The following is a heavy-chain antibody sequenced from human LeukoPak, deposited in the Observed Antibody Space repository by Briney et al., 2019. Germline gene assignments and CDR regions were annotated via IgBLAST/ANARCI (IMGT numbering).Heavy chain of an antibody. CDR2: TKQDEIEK. D-gene: IGHD3-22*01. V-gene: IGHV3-7*02. CDR3: ARNRQWLLADY. Sequence: PGGSLRVSCAASGFTFSNYWMSWVRQAPGEGLEWVANTKQDEIEKHYADSVKGRFTISRDNAQNSLYLQMNSLRAEDTAVYFCARNRQWLLADYWGQGTVVTDSS. CDR1: GFTFSNYW. J-gene: IGHJ4*02.